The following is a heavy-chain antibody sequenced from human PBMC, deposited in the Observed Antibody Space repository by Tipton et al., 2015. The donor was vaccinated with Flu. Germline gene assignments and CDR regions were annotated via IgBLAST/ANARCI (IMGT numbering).Heavy chain of an antibody. CDR3: ATGGSLLPFSYYWFDP. J-gene: IGHJ5*02. CDR2: INPSGGST. D-gene: IGHD2-15*01. Sequence: QLVQSGAEVKKPGATVKVSCKASGYTFTSYYMHWVRQAPGQGLEWMGIINPSGGSTSYAQKFQGRVTMTRDTSTSTVYMELSSLRSEDTAVHYCATGGSLLPFSYYWFDPWGQGTLVTVSS. CDR1: GYTFTSYY. V-gene: IGHV1-46*01.